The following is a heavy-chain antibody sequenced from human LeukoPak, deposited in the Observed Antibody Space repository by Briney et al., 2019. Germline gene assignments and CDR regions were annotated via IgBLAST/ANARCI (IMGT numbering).Heavy chain of an antibody. J-gene: IGHJ4*02. V-gene: IGHV4-34*01. D-gene: IGHD3-10*01. CDR2: INHSGRT. CDR3: AREMRSPRGGFDY. CDR1: GGSFSDYF. Sequence: PSETLSLTCAVYGGSFSDYFWGWIRQPPGKGLEWIGEINHSGRTYYNPSLKSRVTISVDTSKNQFSLNLSSVTAADTAVYYCAREMRSPRGGFDYWDQGTLVTVSS.